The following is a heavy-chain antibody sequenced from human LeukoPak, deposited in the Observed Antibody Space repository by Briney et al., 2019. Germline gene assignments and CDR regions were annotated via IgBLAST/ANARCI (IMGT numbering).Heavy chain of an antibody. CDR2: TNHSGST. D-gene: IGHD2-21*01. V-gene: IGHV4-34*01. Sequence: SETLSLTCAVYGGSFSGYYWSWIRHPPGKGLEWIGETNHSGSTNYNPSLKSRVTISVDTSKNQFSLKLSSVTAADTAVYYCARRKVVGAYRLIHFDYWGQGTLVTVSS. J-gene: IGHJ4*02. CDR3: ARRKVVGAYRLIHFDY. CDR1: GGSFSGYY.